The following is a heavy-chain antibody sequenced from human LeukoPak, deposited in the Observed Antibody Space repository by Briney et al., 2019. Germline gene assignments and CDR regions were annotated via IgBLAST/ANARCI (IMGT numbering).Heavy chain of an antibody. V-gene: IGHV3-21*04. Sequence: KPGGSLRLSCAASRFTFSSYSMNWVRQAPGKGLEWVSSISSSSSYIYYADSVKGRFTISRDNAKNSLYLQMNSLRAEDTAVYYCAKDRHAPGRYCSSTTCFPFDPWGQGTLVTVSS. CDR3: AKDRHAPGRYCSSTTCFPFDP. CDR1: RFTFSSYS. J-gene: IGHJ5*02. CDR2: ISSSSSYI. D-gene: IGHD2-2*01.